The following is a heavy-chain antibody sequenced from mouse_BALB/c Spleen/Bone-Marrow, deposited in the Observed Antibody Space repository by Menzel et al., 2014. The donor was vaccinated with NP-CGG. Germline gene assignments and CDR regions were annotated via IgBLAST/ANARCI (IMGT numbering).Heavy chain of an antibody. CDR3: ARDYRYFDY. V-gene: IGHV3-5*02. CDR2: IYYSGTI. CDR1: GISITTGNYR. D-gene: IGHD2-14*01. Sequence: EVKLMESGPGLVKPSQTVSLTCTVTGISITTGNYRWSRIRQFPGNKLEWIGXIYYSGTITYNPSLTSRTTITRDTSKNQFFLEMNSLTAEDTATYYCARDYRYFDYWGQGTTLTVSS. J-gene: IGHJ2*01.